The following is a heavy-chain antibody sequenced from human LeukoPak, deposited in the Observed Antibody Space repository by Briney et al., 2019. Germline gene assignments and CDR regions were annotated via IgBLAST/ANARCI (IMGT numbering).Heavy chain of an antibody. CDR2: IIPIFGTA. CDR3: ARENLIGSGYYYDSSLDY. J-gene: IGHJ4*02. D-gene: IGHD3-22*01. Sequence: VASVKVSCKASGGTFSSYAISWVRQAPGQGLEWMGGIIPIFGTANYAQKFQGRVTITADESTSTAYMELSSLRSEDTAVYYCARENLIGSGYYYDSSLDYWGQGTLVTVSS. CDR1: GGTFSSYA. V-gene: IGHV1-69*13.